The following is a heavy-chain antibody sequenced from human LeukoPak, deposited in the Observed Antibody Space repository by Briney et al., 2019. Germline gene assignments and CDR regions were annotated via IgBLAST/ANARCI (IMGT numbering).Heavy chain of an antibody. J-gene: IGHJ4*02. V-gene: IGHV3-23*01. CDR3: AGGRGLIITIDY. Sequence: GSLTLTCAASGFFFSAYSMSWVRQPPGKGLEWVSVISGSGGSTDYADSVKGRFTISRDNSKNTLYLQMDSLRAEDTAVYYCAGGRGLIITIDYWGQGTLVTVSS. CDR2: ISGSGGST. D-gene: IGHD3-10*01. CDR1: GFFFSAYS.